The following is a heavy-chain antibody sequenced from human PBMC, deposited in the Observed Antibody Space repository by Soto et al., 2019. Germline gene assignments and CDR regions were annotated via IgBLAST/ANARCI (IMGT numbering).Heavy chain of an antibody. D-gene: IGHD6-13*01. Sequence: EVQLVESGGGLVQPGRSLRLSCAASGFTFDDYAMHWVRQAPGKGPEWVSGINWDSSSTGYADSVKGRFTISRDNAKNSLYLQMNSLRAEDTALYYCAKDYSSSWYKDENNYYYGMDVWGQGTTVTVSS. CDR2: INWDSSST. CDR1: GFTFDDYA. V-gene: IGHV3-9*01. CDR3: AKDYSSSWYKDENNYYYGMDV. J-gene: IGHJ6*02.